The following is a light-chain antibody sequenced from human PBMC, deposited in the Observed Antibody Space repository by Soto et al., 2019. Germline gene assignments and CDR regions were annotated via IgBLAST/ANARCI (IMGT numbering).Light chain of an antibody. Sequence: DIQLTQSPSFLPASVGDRVTITCRASQGISSYLAWYQQKPGKAPKLLIYAASTLQSGVPSRFSGSGSGTECTLTISSLQPEDFATYYCQQLNSYPPFTFGGGNKGEIK. J-gene: IGKJ4*01. CDR1: QGISSY. CDR2: AAS. V-gene: IGKV1-9*01. CDR3: QQLNSYPPFT.